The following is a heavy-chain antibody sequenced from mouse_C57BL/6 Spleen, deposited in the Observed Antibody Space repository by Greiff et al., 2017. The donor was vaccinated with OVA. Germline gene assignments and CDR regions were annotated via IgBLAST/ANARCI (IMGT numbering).Heavy chain of an antibody. J-gene: IGHJ4*01. D-gene: IGHD6-1*01. CDR2: IDPSDSET. V-gene: IGHV1-52*01. CDR3: ERDWTSLSAMDY. CDR1: GYTFTSYW. Sequence: QVQLQQPGAELVRPGSSVKLSCKASGYTFTSYWMHWVKQRPIQGLEWIGNIDPSDSETHYNQKFTDKANLTVDKSSSTAYMQLSSLTSDDSAVYYCERDWTSLSAMDYWGQGTSVTVSS.